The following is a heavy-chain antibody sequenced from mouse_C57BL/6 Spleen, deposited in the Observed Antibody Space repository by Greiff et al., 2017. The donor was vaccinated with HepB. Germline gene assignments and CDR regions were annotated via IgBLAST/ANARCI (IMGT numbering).Heavy chain of an antibody. CDR1: GYTFTSYT. J-gene: IGHJ1*03. CDR2: INPSSGYT. D-gene: IGHD1-1*01. Sequence: QVHVKQSGAELARPGASVKMSCKASGYTFTSYTMHWVKQRPGQGLEWIGYINPSSGYTKYNQKFKDKATLTADKSSSTAYMQLSSLTSEDSAVYYCARDYGSSPWYFDVWGTGTTVTVSS. CDR3: ARDYGSSPWYFDV. V-gene: IGHV1-4*01.